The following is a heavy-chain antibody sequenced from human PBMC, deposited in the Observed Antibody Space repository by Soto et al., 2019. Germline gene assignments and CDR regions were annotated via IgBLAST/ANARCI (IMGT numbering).Heavy chain of an antibody. CDR3: ARASRSSSAADY. Sequence: QVQLQESGPGLVKASQTLSLICNVSGESISSGGYYWSWIRHHPGKGLEWIGYIYDSESAYYNPSLQSRVTISIDPSKTHFAIQLSSVTAADTAVYSCARASRSSSAADYWGQGTLVTVSS. CDR1: GESISSGGYY. D-gene: IGHD6-6*01. CDR2: IYDSESA. V-gene: IGHV4-31*03. J-gene: IGHJ4*02.